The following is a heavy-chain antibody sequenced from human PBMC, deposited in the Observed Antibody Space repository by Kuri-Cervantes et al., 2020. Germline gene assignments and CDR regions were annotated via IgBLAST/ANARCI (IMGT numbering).Heavy chain of an antibody. CDR3: ARPDGYNYYAFDI. D-gene: IGHD5-24*01. CDR2: IYYSGST. CDR1: GGSISSGGYY. V-gene: IGHV4-31*02. Sequence: SCTVSGGSISSGGYYWSWIRQHPGKGLEWIGYIYYSGSTYYNPSLKSRVTISVDTSKNQFSLKLSSVTAADTAVYYCARPDGYNYYAFDIWGQGTMVTDSS. J-gene: IGHJ3*02.